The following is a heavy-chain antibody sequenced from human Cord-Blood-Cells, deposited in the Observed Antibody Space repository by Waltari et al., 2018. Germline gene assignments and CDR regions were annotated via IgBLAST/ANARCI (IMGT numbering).Heavy chain of an antibody. J-gene: IGHJ6*02. CDR2: ISDYNGNT. CDR1: GYTFTSYG. Sequence: QVQLVQSGAEVKKPGASVKVSCKASGYTFTSYGISWVRQAPGQGLEWMGWISDYNGNTNYAQKLQGRVTMTTDTSTSTAYMELRSLRSDDTAVYYCARDSRDWNYYYYYGMDVWGQGTTVTVSS. D-gene: IGHD1-1*01. CDR3: ARDSRDWNYYYYYGMDV. V-gene: IGHV1-18*01.